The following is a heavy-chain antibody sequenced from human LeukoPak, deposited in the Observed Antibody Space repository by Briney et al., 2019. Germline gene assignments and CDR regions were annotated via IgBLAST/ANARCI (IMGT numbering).Heavy chain of an antibody. Sequence: GGSLRLSCAASGFTFSNYWMHWVRQAPGKGLVWVSRIKSDGSNTNYADSVRGRFTISRGSAKNTLHLQMNSLRAEDTAVYYCARGGYYGSGRYYFDSWGQGTLVTVSS. J-gene: IGHJ4*02. CDR3: ARGGYYGSGRYYFDS. D-gene: IGHD3-3*01. V-gene: IGHV3-74*01. CDR2: IKSDGSNT. CDR1: GFTFSNYW.